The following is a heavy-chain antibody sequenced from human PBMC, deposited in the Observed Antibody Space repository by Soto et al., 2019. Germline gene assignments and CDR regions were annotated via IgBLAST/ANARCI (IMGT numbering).Heavy chain of an antibody. D-gene: IGHD1-26*01. J-gene: IGHJ3*02. CDR1: AFTLSSYG. CDR2: IWYDGSNE. CDR3: AYDSGSYQEGAFDI. V-gene: IGHV3-30*02. Sequence: GGSLRLSCPASAFTLSSYGMHWVRQAPGKGLEWVAVIWYDGSNEYYADSVKGRFTISRDNSKNTLYLQMNSLRAEDTAVYYCAYDSGSYQEGAFDIWGQGTMVTVSS.